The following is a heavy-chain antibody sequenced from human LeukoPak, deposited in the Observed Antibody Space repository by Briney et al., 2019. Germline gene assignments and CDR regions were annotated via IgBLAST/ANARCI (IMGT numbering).Heavy chain of an antibody. V-gene: IGHV3-30*04. CDR3: ARGNGEYFQH. J-gene: IGHJ1*01. Sequence: GGSLRLSCAASGFTFSSYGMHWVRQAPGKGLEWVAVISYDGRHKYYADSVKGRFTISRDNSRNTLYLQVNSLRAEDTAVYYCARGNGEYFQHWGQGTLVTVPS. CDR1: GFTFSSYG. D-gene: IGHD2-8*01. CDR2: ISYDGRHK.